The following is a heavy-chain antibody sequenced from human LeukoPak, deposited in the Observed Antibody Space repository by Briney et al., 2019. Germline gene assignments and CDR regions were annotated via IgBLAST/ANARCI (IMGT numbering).Heavy chain of an antibody. J-gene: IGHJ4*02. V-gene: IGHV4-34*01. CDR1: GGSFSGYY. CDR3: ARGPGYDILTGAYGSSDDY. CDR2: INHSGST. Sequence: PSETLSLTCAVYGGSFSGYYWSWIRQPPGKGLEWIGEINHSGSTNYNPSLTSRVTISVDTSKNQFSLKLSSVTAADTAVYYCARGPGYDILTGAYGSSDDYWGQGTLVTVSS. D-gene: IGHD3-9*01.